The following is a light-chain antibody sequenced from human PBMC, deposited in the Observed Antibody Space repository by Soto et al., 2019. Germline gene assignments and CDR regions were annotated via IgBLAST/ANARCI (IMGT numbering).Light chain of an antibody. J-gene: IGLJ1*01. CDR2: RNN. CDR3: AAWDDSLSVLYV. V-gene: IGLV1-47*01. Sequence: QSALTQPPSASGAPGQRVTISCSGSSSNIGRNYVYWYQQLPGTAPKLLIYRNNKRPSGVPDRFSGSKSGTSASLAISGLRYEDEADYYCAAWDDSLSVLYVFGTGTKVTVL. CDR1: SSNIGRNY.